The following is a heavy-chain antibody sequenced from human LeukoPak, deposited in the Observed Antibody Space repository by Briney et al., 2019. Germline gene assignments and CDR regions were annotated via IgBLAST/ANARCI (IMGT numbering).Heavy chain of an antibody. CDR3: ARVGRSDYAHFDY. CDR1: GGTFSSYA. D-gene: IGHD4-17*01. Sequence: VASVKVSCXASGGTFSSYAISWVRQAPGQGLEWMGRIIPILGTANYAQKFQGRVTITTDESTSTAYMELSSLRSEDTAVYYCARVGRSDYAHFDYWGQGTLVTVSS. CDR2: IIPILGTA. V-gene: IGHV1-69*11. J-gene: IGHJ4*02.